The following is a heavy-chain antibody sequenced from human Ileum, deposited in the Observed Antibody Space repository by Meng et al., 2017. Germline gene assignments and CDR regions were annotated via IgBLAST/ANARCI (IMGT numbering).Heavy chain of an antibody. CDR2: IYYSGRT. J-gene: IGHJ5*02. Sequence: LTLPESGPGLVNPSETLPLTGSCSYGSITSSYYWGWIRPPPGKGLEWIASIYYSGRTYYNPSLKSRVTISVDTSKNQFSLKVISVTAEDTAVYYCARDGTTAVPGVWFDPWGQGTLVTVSS. D-gene: IGHD6-19*01. CDR1: YGSITSSYY. V-gene: IGHV4-39*07. CDR3: ARDGTTAVPGVWFDP.